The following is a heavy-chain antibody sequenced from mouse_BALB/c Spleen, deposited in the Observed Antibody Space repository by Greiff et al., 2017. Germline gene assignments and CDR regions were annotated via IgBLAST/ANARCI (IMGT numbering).Heavy chain of an antibody. D-gene: IGHD1-2*01. V-gene: IGHV7-3*02. J-gene: IGHJ4*01. CDR3: ARDNTTALYYYAMDY. CDR2: IRNKANGYTT. CDR1: GFTFTDYY. Sequence: EVQLQESGGGLVQPGGSLRLSCATSGFTFTDYYMSWVRQPPGKALEWLGFIRNKANGYTTEYSASVKGRFTISRDNSQSILYLQMNTLRAEDSATYYCARDNTTALYYYAMDYWGQGTSVTVSS.